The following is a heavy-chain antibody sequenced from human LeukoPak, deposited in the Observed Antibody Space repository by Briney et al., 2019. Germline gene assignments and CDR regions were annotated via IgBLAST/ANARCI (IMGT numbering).Heavy chain of an antibody. J-gene: IGHJ4*02. CDR2: IKQDGSEK. CDR3: ARDQLLNLRFLEWPPYDY. Sequence: GGSLRLSCAASGFTFSSYWMSWVRHAPGRGLEWVANIKQDGSEKYYVDSVKGRFTISRDNAKNSLYLQMNSLRAEDTAVYYCARDQLLNLRFLEWPPYDYWGQGTLVTVSS. CDR1: GFTFSSYW. D-gene: IGHD3-3*01. V-gene: IGHV3-7*01.